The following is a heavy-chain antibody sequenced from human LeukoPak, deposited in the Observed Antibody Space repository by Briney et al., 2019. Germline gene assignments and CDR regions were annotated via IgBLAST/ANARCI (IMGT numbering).Heavy chain of an antibody. J-gene: IGHJ4*02. CDR3: AEIAAAGRVY. Sequence: SETLSLTCAVYGGSFSGYYWSWIRQPPGKGLEWIGEINHSGSTNYNPSLKSRVTISVDTSKNQFSLKLSSVTAADTAVYYCAEIAAAGRVYWGQGTLVTVSS. CDR1: GGSFSGYY. D-gene: IGHD6-13*01. CDR2: INHSGST. V-gene: IGHV4-34*01.